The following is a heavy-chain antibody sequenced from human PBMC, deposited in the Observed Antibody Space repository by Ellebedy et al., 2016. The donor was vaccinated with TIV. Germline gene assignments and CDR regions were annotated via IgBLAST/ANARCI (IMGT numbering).Heavy chain of an antibody. Sequence: ASVKVSCXASGYTFTGYYMHWVRQAPGQGLEWMGWINPNSGGTNYAQKFQGWVTMTRDTSISTAYMELSRLRSDDTAVYYCARGLAKQWPPFNDAFDIWGQGTMVTVSS. CDR3: ARGLAKQWPPFNDAFDI. J-gene: IGHJ3*02. CDR2: INPNSGGT. CDR1: GYTFTGYY. D-gene: IGHD6-19*01. V-gene: IGHV1-2*04.